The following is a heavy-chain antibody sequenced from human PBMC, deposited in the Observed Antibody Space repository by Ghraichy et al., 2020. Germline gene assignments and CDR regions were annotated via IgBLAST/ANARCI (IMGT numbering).Heavy chain of an antibody. Sequence: SETLSLTCTVSGDSISRYYWSWIRQPPGKGLEWVAYIYNSGSTNYNPSLKSRVTISVDTSKNQFSLKLSSVTAADTAVYYCARHISGDYVWFDPWGQGTLVTGSS. J-gene: IGHJ5*02. CDR2: IYNSGST. D-gene: IGHD4-17*01. CDR1: GDSISRYY. CDR3: ARHISGDYVWFDP. V-gene: IGHV4-59*08.